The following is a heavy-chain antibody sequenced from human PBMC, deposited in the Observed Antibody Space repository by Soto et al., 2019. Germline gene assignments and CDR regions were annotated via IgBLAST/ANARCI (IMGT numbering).Heavy chain of an antibody. D-gene: IGHD6-19*01. CDR2: IFYSGST. J-gene: IGHJ5*01. CDR1: GDSITSGDYY. CDR3: ARAEVAVAGSGWFDA. Sequence: QVQLQESGPGLVKPSQTLSLTCTVSGDSITSGDYYWSWVRQPPGKGLEWIGYIFYSGSTYYKASLKSRVTISLDMSRTPFSLKLTSVTAADTAVYYCARAEVAVAGSGWFDAWGHGTLVTVSS. V-gene: IGHV4-30-4*01.